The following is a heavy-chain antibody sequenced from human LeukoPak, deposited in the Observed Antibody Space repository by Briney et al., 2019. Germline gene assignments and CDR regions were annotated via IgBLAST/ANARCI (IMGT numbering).Heavy chain of an antibody. CDR3: ARAITMFQPVPQSY. J-gene: IGHJ4*02. Sequence: ASVKVSCKASGYTFTGYYMHWVRQAPGQGLEWMGWINPNSGGTNYAQKFQGRVTMTRDTSISTAYMELNRLRSDDTAVYYCARAITMFQPVPQSYWGQGTLVTVSS. V-gene: IGHV1-2*02. CDR2: INPNSGGT. D-gene: IGHD3-10*02. CDR1: GYTFTGYY.